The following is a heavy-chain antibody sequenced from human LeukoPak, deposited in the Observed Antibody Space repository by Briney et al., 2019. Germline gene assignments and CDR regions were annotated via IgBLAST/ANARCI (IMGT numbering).Heavy chain of an antibody. CDR2: INHSGST. CDR1: GGSFSGYY. V-gene: IGHV4-34*01. J-gene: IGHJ6*04. CDR3: ARARPILTGPYYYYGMDV. Sequence: PSETLSLTCAVYGGSFSGYYWSWILQPPGKGLEWIGEINHSGSTNYNPSLKSRVTISVDTSKNQFSLKLSSVTAAGTAVYYCARARPILTGPYYYYGMDVWGKGTTVTVSS. D-gene: IGHD3-9*01.